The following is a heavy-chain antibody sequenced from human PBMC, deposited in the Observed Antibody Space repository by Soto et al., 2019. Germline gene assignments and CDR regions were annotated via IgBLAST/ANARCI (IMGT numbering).Heavy chain of an antibody. CDR3: ARPRYDGSGTPFDH. Sequence: PGGSLTLSCAASRFTFSSYAMSWVRQAPGKGLEWVSAISGSGGSTYYADSVKGRFIISRDNAKNMLYLQMNSLTAEDTVVYYCARPRYDGSGTPFDHWGQGTLVTVSS. D-gene: IGHD3-22*01. CDR1: RFTFSSYA. J-gene: IGHJ4*02. V-gene: IGHV3-23*01. CDR2: ISGSGGST.